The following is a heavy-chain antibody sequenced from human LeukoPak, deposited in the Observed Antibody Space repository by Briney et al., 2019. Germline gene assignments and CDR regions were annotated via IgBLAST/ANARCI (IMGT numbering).Heavy chain of an antibody. CDR1: GYSFTSYW. CDR3: ARGGFYCSSTSCPHFDY. CDR2: IYPGDSDT. Sequence: GESLKTSCKGSGYSFTSYWIGWVRQMPGKGLEWMGIIYPGDSDTRYSPSFQGQVTISADKSISTAYLQWSSLKASDTAMYYCARGGFYCSSTSCPHFDYWGQGTLVTVSS. D-gene: IGHD2-2*01. V-gene: IGHV5-51*01. J-gene: IGHJ4*02.